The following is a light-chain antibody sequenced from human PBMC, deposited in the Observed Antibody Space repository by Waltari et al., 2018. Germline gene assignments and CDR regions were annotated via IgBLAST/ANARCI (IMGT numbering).Light chain of an antibody. V-gene: IGKV3-20*01. CDR2: DAS. Sequence: DILFTQSPGTLSVSPGARATLSCRASQSVRRTLAWYQQKPGQAPRLLIYDASTRATGVPDRFSGSGFGTDFSLTISRLEPEDFAVYYCQKYGTLPATFGQGTKVEIK. CDR3: QKYGTLPAT. J-gene: IGKJ1*01. CDR1: QSVRRT.